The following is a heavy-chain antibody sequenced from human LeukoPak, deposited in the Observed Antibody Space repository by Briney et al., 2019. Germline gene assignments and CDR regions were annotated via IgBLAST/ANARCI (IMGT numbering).Heavy chain of an antibody. CDR1: GFSVSSNY. Sequence: GGSLRLSCAASGFSVSSNYISWVRQAPGKGLEWVSVIYSGGSTKYADSVKARFTISRDNSKNTVYLQMNSLRAEDTAVYCCARATLDNWGQGTLVTVSS. J-gene: IGHJ4*02. V-gene: IGHV3-53*01. CDR2: IYSGGST. CDR3: ARATLDN.